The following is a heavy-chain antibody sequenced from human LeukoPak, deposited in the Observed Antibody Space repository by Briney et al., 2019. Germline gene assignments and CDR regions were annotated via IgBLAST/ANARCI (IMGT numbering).Heavy chain of an antibody. D-gene: IGHD6-13*01. CDR2: ITRSSTTI. Sequence: PGGSLRLSCAASGFNFSIYSMNWVRQAPGKGLEWVSYITRSSTTIYYADSVKGRFTISRDNAKNSLYLQMNSLRAEDTAVYYCARAHSSSFDYWGQGTLVTVSS. CDR1: GFNFSIYS. CDR3: ARAHSSSFDY. J-gene: IGHJ4*02. V-gene: IGHV3-48*04.